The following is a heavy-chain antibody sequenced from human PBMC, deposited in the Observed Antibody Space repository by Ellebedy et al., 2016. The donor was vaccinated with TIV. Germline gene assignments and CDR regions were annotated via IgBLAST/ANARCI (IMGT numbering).Heavy chain of an antibody. CDR1: GGSFSGYY. D-gene: IGHD2-8*01. CDR2: INHSGST. V-gene: IGHV4-34*01. Sequence: MPSETLSLTCTVYGGSFSGYYWNWIRQPPGKGLEWIGEINHSGSTSYNPSLKSRVTISQDTSKNQFSLKMTSVTAADTAVYDCAGGQWRGRFDPWGQGTLVTVSS. J-gene: IGHJ5*02. CDR3: AGGQWRGRFDP.